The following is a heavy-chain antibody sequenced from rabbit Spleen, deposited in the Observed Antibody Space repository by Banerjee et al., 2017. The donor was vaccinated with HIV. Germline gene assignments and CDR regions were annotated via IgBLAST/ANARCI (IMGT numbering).Heavy chain of an antibody. Sequence: EQLEESGGGLVKPEGSLTLTCKASGFSFSDRDVMCWVRQAPGKGLEWIACINTATGKAVYASWAKGRFTISKTSSTTVTLQMTSLTAADTATYFCARDSAGREDFNLWGPGTLVTVS. CDR1: GFSFSDRDV. D-gene: IGHD4-2*01. CDR3: ARDSAGREDFNL. CDR2: INTATGKA. V-gene: IGHV1S45*01. J-gene: IGHJ4*01.